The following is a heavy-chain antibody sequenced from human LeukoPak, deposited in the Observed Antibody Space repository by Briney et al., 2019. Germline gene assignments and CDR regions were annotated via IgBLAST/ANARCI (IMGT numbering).Heavy chain of an antibody. Sequence: SETLSLTCTVSGGSISSYYWSWIRQPPGKGLEWIGSIYHSGSTYYNPSLKSRVTISVDTSKNQFSLKLSSVTAADAAVYYCASYIDRVHTEFYWGQGTLVTVSS. V-gene: IGHV4-59*08. CDR3: ASYIDRVHTEFY. D-gene: IGHD1-14*01. CDR1: GGSISSYY. J-gene: IGHJ4*02. CDR2: IYHSGST.